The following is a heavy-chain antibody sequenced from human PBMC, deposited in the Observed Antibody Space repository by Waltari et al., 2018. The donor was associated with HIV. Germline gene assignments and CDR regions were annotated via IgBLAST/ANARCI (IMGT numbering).Heavy chain of an antibody. J-gene: IGHJ6*02. CDR3: VKDGASTIFGVLNGMDV. CDR2: ISWNSGDI. Sequence: EVQLVESGGGSVQPGRSLRLSCTASGITFADYAMHWVRQPPGKGLEVVSGISWNSGDIAYADSVKGRFTISRDNTKNSLCLQMNSVRVEDTALYYCVKDGASTIFGVLNGMDVWGQGTTVTVSS. V-gene: IGHV3-9*01. D-gene: IGHD3-3*01. CDR1: GITFADYA.